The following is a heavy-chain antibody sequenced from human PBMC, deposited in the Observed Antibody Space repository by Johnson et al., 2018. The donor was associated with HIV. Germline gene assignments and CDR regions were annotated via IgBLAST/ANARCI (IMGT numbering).Heavy chain of an antibody. Sequence: QVQLVESGGGVVQPGRSLILSCAASGFTFSSYAMHWVRQAPGKGLEWVAVISYDGSEKYYADSVKGRFTISRDSSKNTLYLQVNSLRAEDTAVYYCARGSYSSSWEPPDDAFDVWGQGTMVTVSS. CDR2: ISYDGSEK. CDR3: ARGSYSSSWEPPDDAFDV. D-gene: IGHD6-13*01. CDR1: GFTFSSYA. J-gene: IGHJ3*01. V-gene: IGHV3-30*04.